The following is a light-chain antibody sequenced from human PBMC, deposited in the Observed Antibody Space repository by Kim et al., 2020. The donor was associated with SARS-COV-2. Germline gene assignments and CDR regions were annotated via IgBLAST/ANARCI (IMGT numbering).Light chain of an antibody. CDR1: QTISTW. J-gene: IGKJ2*01. Sequence: DIQMTQSPSTLSASVGDRVTITCRASQTISTWLAWNQQKPGKAPKLLLYLASTLESGVPSRFSGSGSGTEFTLTIDSLQPADFATYYCQHYIRFPYTFGQGTKLDI. CDR3: QHYIRFPYT. V-gene: IGKV1-5*03. CDR2: LAS.